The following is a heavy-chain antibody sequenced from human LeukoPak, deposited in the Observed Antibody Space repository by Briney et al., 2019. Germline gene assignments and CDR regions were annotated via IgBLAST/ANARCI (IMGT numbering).Heavy chain of an antibody. Sequence: GASVKVSCKASGYTFTMYGITWVRQAPGQGLEWMGWISAYNDNTNYAQNLQDRVTMTTDASTSTVYMELRSLGSDDTAVYYCTRDYRGSESLSIYWGQGTLVTVSS. CDR1: GYTFTMYG. V-gene: IGHV1-18*01. J-gene: IGHJ4*02. D-gene: IGHD3-10*01. CDR2: ISAYNDNT. CDR3: TRDYRGSESLSIY.